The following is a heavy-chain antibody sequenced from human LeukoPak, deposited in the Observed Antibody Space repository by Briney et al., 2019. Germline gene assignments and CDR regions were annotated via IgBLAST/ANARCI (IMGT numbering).Heavy chain of an antibody. V-gene: IGHV3-23*01. CDR2: INDNGDGT. J-gene: IGHJ6*04. Sequence: GGSLRLSCAASGFTFSSYAMSWVRQAPGKGLKWVSTINDNGDGTYYADSVKGRFTISRDNAKNSLYLQMNSLRAEDTAVYYCARSIVGIVVVPAAMDVWGKGTTVTVSS. D-gene: IGHD2-2*01. CDR1: GFTFSSYA. CDR3: ARSIVGIVVVPAAMDV.